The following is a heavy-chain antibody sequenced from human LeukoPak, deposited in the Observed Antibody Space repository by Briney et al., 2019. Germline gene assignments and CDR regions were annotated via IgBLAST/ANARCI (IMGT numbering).Heavy chain of an antibody. CDR1: GFTFSSYA. V-gene: IGHV3-30-3*01. CDR3: ARDLMGSRGPEYFQH. D-gene: IGHD3-10*01. J-gene: IGHJ1*01. CDR2: ISYDGSNK. Sequence: TGGSLRLSCAASGFTFSSYAMHWVRQAPGKGLEWVAVISYDGSNKYYADSVKGRFTISRDNSKNTLYLQMNSLRAEDTAVYYCARDLMGSRGPEYFQHWGQGTLVTVSS.